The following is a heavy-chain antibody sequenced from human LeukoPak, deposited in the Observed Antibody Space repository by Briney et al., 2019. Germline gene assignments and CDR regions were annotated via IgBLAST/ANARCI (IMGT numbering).Heavy chain of an antibody. V-gene: IGHV4-59*01. CDR2: IYSSGST. CDR1: GGSISSYY. Sequence: SETLSLTCTVSGGSISSYYWSWIRQPPGKGLESIGSIYSSGSTNYNPSLKSRVTVSVDTSKNQFSLKLSSVTAADTAVYYCARLIDNWFDPWGQGTLVTVSS. J-gene: IGHJ5*02. CDR3: ARLIDNWFDP.